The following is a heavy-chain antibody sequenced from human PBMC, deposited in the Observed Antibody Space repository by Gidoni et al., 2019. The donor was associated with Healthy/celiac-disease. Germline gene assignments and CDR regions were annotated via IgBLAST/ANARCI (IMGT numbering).Heavy chain of an antibody. V-gene: IGHV3-48*03. J-gene: IGHJ5*02. CDR3: ARETVYCSSTSCPHWFDP. Sequence: EVQLVESGGGLVQPGGSLRLSCAASGFPFSSYEMNWVRQAPGKGLEWVSYISSSGSTIYYADSVKGRFTISRDNAKNSLYLQMNSLRAEDTAVYYCARETVYCSSTSCPHWFDPWGQGTLVTVSS. D-gene: IGHD2-2*01. CDR2: ISSSGSTI. CDR1: GFPFSSYE.